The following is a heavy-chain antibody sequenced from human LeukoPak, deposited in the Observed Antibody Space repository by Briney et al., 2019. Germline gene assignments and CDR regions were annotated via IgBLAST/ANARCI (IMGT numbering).Heavy chain of an antibody. CDR1: GYSFASYW. D-gene: IGHD1-26*01. CDR2: IYPGDSDT. V-gene: IGHV5-51*03. CDR3: ARPLQGIVGATGFDY. Sequence: PGESLQISCKGSGYSFASYWIGWVRQMPGKGLGWMGIIYPGDSDTRYSPSFQGQVTISADKSIKTAYLQWSSLKASDTAMYYCARPLQGIVGATGFDYWGQGTLVTVSS. J-gene: IGHJ4*02.